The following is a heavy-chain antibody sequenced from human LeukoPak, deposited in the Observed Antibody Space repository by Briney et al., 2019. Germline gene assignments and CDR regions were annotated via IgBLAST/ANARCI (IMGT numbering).Heavy chain of an antibody. V-gene: IGHV3-23*01. CDR2: ISGTVIA. CDR3: AKGDIAGGISWYFDL. D-gene: IGHD1-26*01. J-gene: IGHJ2*01. CDR1: GITFSRHA. Sequence: PGGSLRLSCAASGITFSRHAMAWVRQAPGKGLEWVSTISGTVIAYYADSVKGRFTISRDNSKNTLYLHMNSLRADDTAIYYYAKGDIAGGISWYFDLWGRGTLVTASS.